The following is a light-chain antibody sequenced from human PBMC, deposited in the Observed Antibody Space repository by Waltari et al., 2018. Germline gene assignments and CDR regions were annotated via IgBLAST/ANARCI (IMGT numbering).Light chain of an antibody. CDR1: QIVTFN. J-gene: IGKJ2*01. CDR3: HQYNDWPPEDT. V-gene: IGKV3-15*01. Sequence: IVMTQSPATLSVFPGEEAILSCRASQIVTFNVAWYQQKPGQPPRLLIYGASNRAPGVPHRFLGSGAGTDFTLTISSPQSEDSAVYFCHQYNDWPPEDTLGQGTKLEIK. CDR2: GAS.